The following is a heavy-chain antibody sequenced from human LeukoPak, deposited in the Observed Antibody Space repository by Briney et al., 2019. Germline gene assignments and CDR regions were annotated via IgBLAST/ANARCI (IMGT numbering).Heavy chain of an antibody. CDR1: GFTVSAPG. CDR2: IWYDGSRT. J-gene: IGHJ4*01. D-gene: IGHD2-2*01. CDR3: AKEGLLTNTRGLYQFYH. Sequence: SGRSLRLAFSPSGFTVSAPGMHWIRQAPGKGLEWVAFIWYDGSRTYYAASVEGRFTVSRDNSKRTVYLQMDGLRAEDTAVYYCAKEGLLTNTRGLYQFYHWGQGTLVTVSS. V-gene: IGHV3-33*03.